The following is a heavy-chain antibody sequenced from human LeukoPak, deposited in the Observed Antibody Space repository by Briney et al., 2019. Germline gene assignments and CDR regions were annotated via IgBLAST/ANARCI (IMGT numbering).Heavy chain of an antibody. V-gene: IGHV5-51*01. CDR3: ARHGHCTNGVCYSNYYYYMDV. CDR2: IYPDDSDT. J-gene: IGHJ6*03. D-gene: IGHD2-8*01. Sequence: PGESLKISRKGSGYSVTSYWIGWVRQMPGKGLEWMGIIYPDDSDTRYSPSFEGQVIISVDKSISTAYLQWSSLKASDTATYYCARHGHCTNGVCYSNYYYYMDVWGKGTTVTVSS. CDR1: GYSVTSYW.